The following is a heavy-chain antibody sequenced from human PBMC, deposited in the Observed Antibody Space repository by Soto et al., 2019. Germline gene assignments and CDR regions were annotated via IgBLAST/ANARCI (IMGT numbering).Heavy chain of an antibody. CDR1: RGSISSTSYY. V-gene: IGHV4-39*01. J-gene: IGHJ3*02. CDR2: IYYSGST. Sequence: QLQLQGSGPGLVKPSETLSLTCAVSRGSISSTSYYWGWIRQPPGKGLEWIGSIYYSGSTYYKPSLKSRVTISVDTSKNQFSLQLSSVTAADTAVYYCARHDRSNRGGTMGAFDIWGQGTMVTVSS. CDR3: ARHDRSNRGGTMGAFDI. D-gene: IGHD5-12*01.